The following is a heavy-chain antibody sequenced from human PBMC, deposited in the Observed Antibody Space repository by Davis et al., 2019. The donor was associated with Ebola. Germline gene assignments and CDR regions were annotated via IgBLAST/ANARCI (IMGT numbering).Heavy chain of an antibody. J-gene: IGHJ3*02. CDR3: ASLRRTITGMDDGFDI. CDR1: GNSFTSHW. CDR2: IYTGDSDT. D-gene: IGHD2-8*02. V-gene: IGHV5-51*01. Sequence: GSLRLSCKDSGNSFTSHWIGWVRQMPGKGLDWMGIIYTGDSDTRYSPSFRGQVIISADKSMKTAFLQWSSLKASDSGMYYCASLRRTITGMDDGFDIWGEGTMVTVSS.